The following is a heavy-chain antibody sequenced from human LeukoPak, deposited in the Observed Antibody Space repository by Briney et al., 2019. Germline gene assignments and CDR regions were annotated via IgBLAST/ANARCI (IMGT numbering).Heavy chain of an antibody. Sequence: GGSLRLSCAASKFTFNHYAMHWVRQTPAKGLEWVSGISWNGDDMDYADSVKGRFTISRDNAKNSLYLQMNSLRAEDTAVYYCARALDYYDSSGYPGYFDYWGQGTLVTVSS. J-gene: IGHJ4*02. D-gene: IGHD3-22*01. CDR1: KFTFNHYA. CDR2: ISWNGDDM. CDR3: ARALDYYDSSGYPGYFDY. V-gene: IGHV3-9*01.